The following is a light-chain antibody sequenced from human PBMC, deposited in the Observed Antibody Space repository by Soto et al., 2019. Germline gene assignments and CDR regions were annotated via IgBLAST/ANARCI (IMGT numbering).Light chain of an antibody. Sequence: QSALTQPASVSGSAGQSITISCTGTSSDVGGYNYVSWYQSHPGEAPKLIIYDVSNRPSGVSDRFSGSKPGNTASLTISGLQADDEADYYCSSYTSSSSYVFGTGTKLTVL. CDR3: SSYTSSSSYV. CDR2: DVS. CDR1: SSDVGGYNY. J-gene: IGLJ1*01. V-gene: IGLV2-14*03.